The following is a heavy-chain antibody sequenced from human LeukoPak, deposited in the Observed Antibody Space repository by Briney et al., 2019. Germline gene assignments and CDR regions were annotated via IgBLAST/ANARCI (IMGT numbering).Heavy chain of an antibody. Sequence: ASVKVSCKASGGTFSSYAISWVRQAPGQGLEWMGRIIPIFGTANHAQKFQGRVTITTDEFTSTAYMELSSLRSEDTAVYYCARGMGAPYYYYYYMDVWGKGTTVTVSS. V-gene: IGHV1-69*05. CDR2: IIPIFGTA. CDR1: GGTFSSYA. CDR3: ARGMGAPYYYYYYMDV. J-gene: IGHJ6*03. D-gene: IGHD1-26*01.